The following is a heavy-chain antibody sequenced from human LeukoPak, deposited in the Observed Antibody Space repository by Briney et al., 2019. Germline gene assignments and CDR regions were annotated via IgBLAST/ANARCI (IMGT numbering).Heavy chain of an antibody. CDR2: INPSGGST. J-gene: IGHJ5*02. D-gene: IGHD3-9*01. Sequence: ASVKVSCKASGYTFTSYYMHWVRQAPGQGLEWMGIINPSGGSTSYAQKFQGRVTMTRDTSTSTVYMELSSLRSEDTAVYYCARGAAPLEVERYFDWLPEYNWFDPWGQGTLVTVSS. V-gene: IGHV1-46*01. CDR1: GYTFTSYY. CDR3: ARGAAPLEVERYFDWLPEYNWFDP.